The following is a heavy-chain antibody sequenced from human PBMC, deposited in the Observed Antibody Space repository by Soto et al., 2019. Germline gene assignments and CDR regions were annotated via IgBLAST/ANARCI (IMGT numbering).Heavy chain of an antibody. CDR3: ARDHKFGEPP. D-gene: IGHD3-10*01. CDR2: ISGSGIST. CDR1: GFTFSNYA. J-gene: IGHJ5*02. V-gene: IGHV3-23*01. Sequence: EVPLLESGGGLVQPGGSLRLSCAASGFTFSNYAMSWVRQAPGKGLEWVSAISGSGISTYYADSVKGRFTISRDNSKNTLYLQMNSLRAEDTAMYYCARDHKFGEPPWGQGTLVTVSS.